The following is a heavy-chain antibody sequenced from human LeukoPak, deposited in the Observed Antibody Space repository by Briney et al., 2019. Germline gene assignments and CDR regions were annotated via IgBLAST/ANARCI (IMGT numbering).Heavy chain of an antibody. V-gene: IGHV3-66*04. CDR1: GFTFSTYS. D-gene: IGHD3-9*01. J-gene: IGHJ4*02. Sequence: GGSLRLSCVDSGFTFSTYSMNWVRQAPGKGLEWVSIIYSGGATYYADSVKGRFTISRENSKNTLWLQMNSLRAEDTAVYYCARLHYDVLTGPFDYWGQGTLVTVSS. CDR3: ARLHYDVLTGPFDY. CDR2: IYSGGAT.